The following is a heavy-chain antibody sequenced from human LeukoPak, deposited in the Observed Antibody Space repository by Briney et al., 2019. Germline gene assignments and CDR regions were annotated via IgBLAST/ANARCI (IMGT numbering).Heavy chain of an antibody. Sequence: SETLSLTCTVSGGSISGSSYYWGWIRQPPGKGLEWIGSIYYSGSTYYNPSLKSRVAISVDTSKNQFSLKLSSVTAADTAVYYCARLYCSSTSCSVLRWFDPWGQGTLVTVSS. CDR3: ARLYCSSTSCSVLRWFDP. D-gene: IGHD2-2*01. V-gene: IGHV4-39*01. CDR2: IYYSGST. J-gene: IGHJ5*02. CDR1: GGSISGSSYY.